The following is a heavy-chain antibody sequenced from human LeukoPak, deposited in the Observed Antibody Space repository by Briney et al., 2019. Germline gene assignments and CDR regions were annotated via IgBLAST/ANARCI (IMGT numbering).Heavy chain of an antibody. CDR2: IVVGSGNT. CDR3: AAGDIAAAGTVP. CDR1: GFTFTSSA. Sequence: SVKVSCKASGFTFTSSAMQWVRQARGQRFEWIGWIVVGSGNTNYAQKFQERVTITRDMSTSTAYMELSSLRSEDTAVYYCAAGDIAAAGTVPWGQGTLVTVSS. J-gene: IGHJ5*02. D-gene: IGHD6-13*01. V-gene: IGHV1-58*02.